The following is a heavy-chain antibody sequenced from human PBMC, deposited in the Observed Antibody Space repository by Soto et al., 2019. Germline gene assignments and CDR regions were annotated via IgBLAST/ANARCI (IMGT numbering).Heavy chain of an antibody. V-gene: IGHV2-5*02. CDR3: AHENQYDSPDAFDI. D-gene: IGHD3-3*01. Sequence: QITLKESGPTLVKPTQTLTLTCTFSGFSLSTSGVGVGWIRQPPGKALEWLAVIYWDDDKRYSASLKSRLTITKDTSKNQVVLTMTNMDPVDTATYYCAHENQYDSPDAFDIWGQGTMVTVSS. J-gene: IGHJ3*02. CDR1: GFSLSTSGVG. CDR2: IYWDDDK.